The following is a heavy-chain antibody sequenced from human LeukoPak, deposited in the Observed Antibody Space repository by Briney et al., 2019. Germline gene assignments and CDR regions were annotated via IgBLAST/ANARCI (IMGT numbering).Heavy chain of an antibody. CDR3: ARDFSDQLITGERWLQFSGHAFDI. V-gene: IGHV3-7*01. CDR1: GFTFSSYW. D-gene: IGHD5-24*01. Sequence: WGSLRLSCAASGFTFSSYWMTWVREPPGKGLEWVANIKQDESEKYYVDSVKGRFTISRDNANNSLYLQMNSLRAEDTAVYYCARDFSDQLITGERWLQFSGHAFDIWGQGTMVTVSS. CDR2: IKQDESEK. J-gene: IGHJ3*02.